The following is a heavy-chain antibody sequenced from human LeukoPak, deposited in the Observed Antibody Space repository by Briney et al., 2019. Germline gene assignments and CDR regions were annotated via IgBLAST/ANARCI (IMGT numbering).Heavy chain of an antibody. V-gene: IGHV3-11*01. CDR1: GFTFSDYY. J-gene: IGHJ5*02. CDR2: ISSSGSTI. D-gene: IGHD6-13*01. CDR3: ARVQSGSGSAAGANWFDP. Sequence: GGSLRLSRAASGFTFSDYYMSWIRQAPGKGQEWVSYISSSGSTIYYADSVKGRFTISRDNAKNSLYLQMNSLRAEDTAVYYCARVQSGSGSAAGANWFDPWGQGTLVTVSS.